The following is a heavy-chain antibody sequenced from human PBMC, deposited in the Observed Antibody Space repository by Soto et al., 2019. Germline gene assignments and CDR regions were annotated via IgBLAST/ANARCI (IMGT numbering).Heavy chain of an antibody. D-gene: IGHD3-22*01. Sequence: PSETLSLTCTVTGGSISNYYLNWIRQSPGKGLEWIGYVSYSGNINYSPSLKSRVTISVDTSKNQFSLNLTSVTAADTAVYYCARGSSGYFPTLFWFWGQGTLVTVSS. V-gene: IGHV4-59*01. CDR1: GGSISNYY. CDR2: VSYSGNI. J-gene: IGHJ4*01. CDR3: ARGSSGYFPTLFWF.